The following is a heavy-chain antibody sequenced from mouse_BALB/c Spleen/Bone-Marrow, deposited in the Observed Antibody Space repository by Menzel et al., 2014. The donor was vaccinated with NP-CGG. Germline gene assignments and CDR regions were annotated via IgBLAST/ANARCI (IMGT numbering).Heavy chain of an antibody. V-gene: IGHV2-9*02. Sequence: VQLQQSGPGLVAPSQSLSITCTVSGFSLTSYGVHWVRQPPGKGLEWLGVIWAGGSTNYNSALMSRLSTSKDNSKSQVFLKMNSLQTDDTAMYYCARVPAYYTYAMDYWGQGTSVTVSS. CDR1: GFSLTSYG. J-gene: IGHJ4*01. D-gene: IGHD2-12*01. CDR2: IWAGGST. CDR3: ARVPAYYTYAMDY.